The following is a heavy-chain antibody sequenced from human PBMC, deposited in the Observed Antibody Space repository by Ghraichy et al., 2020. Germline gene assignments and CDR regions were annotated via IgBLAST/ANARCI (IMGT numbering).Heavy chain of an antibody. CDR2: IYYSGST. D-gene: IGHD5-18*01. CDR3: ARRFYTYGSGFDY. CDR1: GGSITNYY. V-gene: IGHV4-59*01. J-gene: IGHJ4*02. Sequence: SETLSLTCTVSGGSITNYYWSWIRQPPGKGLELIGYIYYSGSTNYNPSLKSRVTISVDTSKNQFSLKLSSVTAADTAVYYCARRFYTYGSGFDYWGQGTLVTVSS.